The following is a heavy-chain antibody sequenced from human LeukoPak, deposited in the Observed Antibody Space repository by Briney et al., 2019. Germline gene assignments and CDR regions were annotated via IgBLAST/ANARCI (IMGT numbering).Heavy chain of an antibody. CDR1: GYSSKNYW. CDR3: ARQGFVASYGVDV. CDR2: IYPGDSNT. Sequence: GESLKISCKGSGYSSKNYWIAWVRQIPGQGLEWMGIIYPGDSNTRYNPSFQGQVTISADKSISTAYLQWSSLKASDTAKYYCARQGFVASYGVDVWGGGTTVTVSS. V-gene: IGHV5-51*01. J-gene: IGHJ6*04.